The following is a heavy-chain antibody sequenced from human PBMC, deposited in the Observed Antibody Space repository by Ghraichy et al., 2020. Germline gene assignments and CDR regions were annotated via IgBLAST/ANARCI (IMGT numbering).Heavy chain of an antibody. Sequence: SETLSLTCAVYGGSFSGYYWSWIRQPPGKGLEWIGEINHSGSTNYNPSFKSRVTISVDTSKNQFSLKLSSVTAADTAVYYCARGSRLLWFGELFRFDYWGQGTLVTVSS. CDR3: ARGSRLLWFGELFRFDY. V-gene: IGHV4-34*01. J-gene: IGHJ4*02. CDR2: INHSGST. CDR1: GGSFSGYY. D-gene: IGHD3-10*01.